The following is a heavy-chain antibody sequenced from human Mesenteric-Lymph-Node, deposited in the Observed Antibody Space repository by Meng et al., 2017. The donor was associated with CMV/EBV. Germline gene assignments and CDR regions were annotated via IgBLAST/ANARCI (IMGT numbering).Heavy chain of an antibody. CDR2: IYYSGST. CDR3: ARGRDHYWIF. D-gene: IGHD1-1*01. CDR1: GGSISSSSYY. Sequence: SETLSLTCTVSGGSISSSSYYWGWIRQPPGKGLEWIGSIYYSGSTYYNPSLKSRVTISVDTSKNQFSLKLSSVTAADTAVYYCARGRDHYWIFGGQGKEVTVSS. J-gene: IGHJ4*02. V-gene: IGHV4-39*01.